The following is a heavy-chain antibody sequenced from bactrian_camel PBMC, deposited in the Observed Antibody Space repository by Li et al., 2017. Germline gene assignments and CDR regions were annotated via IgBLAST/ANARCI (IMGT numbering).Heavy chain of an antibody. V-gene: IGHV3S53*01. D-gene: IGHD1*01. CDR3: TKDYVEGLGIDY. CDR1: GYIPSRSC. CDR2: IGGDGYT. J-gene: IGHJ4*01. Sequence: VQLVESGGGLVQPGGSLRLSCRGSGYIPSRSCMGWFRQTPGKVREGVAVIGGDGYTTYAESVKGRFTISGDNAQNTVYLQMNSLKSEDTAMYYCTKDYVEGLGIDYWGQGTQVTVS.